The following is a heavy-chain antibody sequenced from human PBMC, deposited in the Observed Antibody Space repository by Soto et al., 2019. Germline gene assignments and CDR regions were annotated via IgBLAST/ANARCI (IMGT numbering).Heavy chain of an antibody. CDR3: ARDSSGIAVAGADAFDI. D-gene: IGHD6-19*01. CDR1: GYTFIDYY. V-gene: IGHV1-18*04. J-gene: IGHJ3*02. Sequence: ASVKVSCKASGYTFIDYYMHWVRQAPGQGFEWMGWISAYNGNTNYAQKLQGRVTMTTDTSTSTAYMELRSLRSDDTAVYYCARDSSGIAVAGADAFDIWGQGTMVTVSS. CDR2: ISAYNGNT.